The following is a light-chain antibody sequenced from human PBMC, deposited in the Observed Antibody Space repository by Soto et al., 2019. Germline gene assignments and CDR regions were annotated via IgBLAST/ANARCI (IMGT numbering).Light chain of an antibody. CDR1: QSVSSSY. CDR3: QQYGRSSYT. J-gene: IGKJ2*01. CDR2: GAS. V-gene: IGKV3-20*01. Sequence: EIVLTQSPGTLSLSPGERATLSCRASQSVSSSYLAWYQQKPGQAPRLLIYGASSSATGIPDRFSGSGSGTDFTLTISRLEPEDFAVYYCQQYGRSSYTFGQGTKLEIK.